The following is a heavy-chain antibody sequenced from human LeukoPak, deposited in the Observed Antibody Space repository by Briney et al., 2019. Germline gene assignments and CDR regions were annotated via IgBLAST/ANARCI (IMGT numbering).Heavy chain of an antibody. Sequence: GGSLRLSCAASGFTFITYGMHWVRQAPGKGLEWVAVISYDGGNEHYADSVKGRFTISRDNSKNTLYLQMNSLRSEDTAVYYCAKEPTQYGGLYYFDYWGQGSLVTVSS. J-gene: IGHJ4*02. CDR3: AKEPTQYGGLYYFDY. CDR1: GFTFITYG. V-gene: IGHV3-30*18. CDR2: ISYDGGNE. D-gene: IGHD4-23*01.